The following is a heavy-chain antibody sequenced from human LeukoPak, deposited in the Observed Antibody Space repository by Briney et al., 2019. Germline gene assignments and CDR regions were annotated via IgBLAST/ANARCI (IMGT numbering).Heavy chain of an antibody. V-gene: IGHV3-21*06. CDR1: GFTFSSYS. D-gene: IGHD4-11*01. CDR2: ISGSSSYI. CDR3: ARAHPGDYSDFQFDY. J-gene: IGHJ4*02. Sequence: PGGSLRLSCAASGFTFSSYSMNWVRQAPGKGLEWVSSISGSSSYIYYADSVKGRFTISRDNAKNSLYLQMNSLRAEDTAVYYCARAHPGDYSDFQFDYWGQGTLVTVSS.